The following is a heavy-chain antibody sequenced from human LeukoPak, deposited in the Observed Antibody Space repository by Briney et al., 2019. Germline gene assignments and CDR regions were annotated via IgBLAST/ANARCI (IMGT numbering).Heavy chain of an antibody. CDR2: IKQDGSEK. V-gene: IGHV3-7*01. D-gene: IGHD2-2*01. CDR3: ARYCSSTSCQPLFYYYYYGMDV. Sequence: GGSLRLSCAASGFTFSSYAMSWVRQAPGKGLEWVANIKQDGSEKYYVDSVKGRFTISRDNAKNSLYLQMNSLRAEDTAVYYCARYCSSTSCQPLFYYYYYGMDVWGQGTTVTVSS. J-gene: IGHJ6*02. CDR1: GFTFSSYA.